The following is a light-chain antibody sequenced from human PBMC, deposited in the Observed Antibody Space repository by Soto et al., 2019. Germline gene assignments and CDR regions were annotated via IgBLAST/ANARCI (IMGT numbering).Light chain of an antibody. Sequence: DFHMTQSPSSLSASVGDRVTFACRASQDISDNLAWYQHKPGKVPKLLIYEASTLQSGVPSRFSGGGSGTDFTLTISSLQPEDVATYYCQKYNTTPRTFGQGTKVELK. V-gene: IGKV1-27*01. CDR1: QDISDN. CDR2: EAS. J-gene: IGKJ1*01. CDR3: QKYNTTPRT.